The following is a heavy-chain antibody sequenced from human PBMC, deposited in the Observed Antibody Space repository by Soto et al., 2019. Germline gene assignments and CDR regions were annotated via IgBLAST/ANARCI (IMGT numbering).Heavy chain of an antibody. CDR3: ATWHEREHAYDV. CDR2: LYDVDGS. CDR1: GLTISGKKY. Sequence: AXGSLRLSCAAVGLTISGKKYVAWVRQAPGKGLEWVSALYDVDGSFYADSVKGRFTTSSDSSKTTVYLQINDLRPDDTAVYYCATWHEREHAYDVWGKGTTVTVS. J-gene: IGHJ3*01. V-gene: IGHV3-53*01. D-gene: IGHD1-1*01.